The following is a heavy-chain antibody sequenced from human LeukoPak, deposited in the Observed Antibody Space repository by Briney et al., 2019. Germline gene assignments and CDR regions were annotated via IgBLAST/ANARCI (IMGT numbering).Heavy chain of an antibody. D-gene: IGHD6-19*01. Sequence: SVKVSCKASGGTFSSYAISWVRQAPGQGLEWMGGIIPIFGTANYAQKFQGRVTITTDESASTAYMELSGLRSEDTAVYYCARDLPNFSSGWTVEYFQHWGQGTLVTVSS. V-gene: IGHV1-69*05. CDR3: ARDLPNFSSGWTVEYFQH. J-gene: IGHJ1*01. CDR1: GGTFSSYA. CDR2: IIPIFGTA.